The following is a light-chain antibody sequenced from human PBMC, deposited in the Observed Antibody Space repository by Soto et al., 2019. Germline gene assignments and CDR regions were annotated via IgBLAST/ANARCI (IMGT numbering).Light chain of an antibody. CDR3: QQYNSYSGT. J-gene: IGKJ1*01. CDR2: DAS. Sequence: IQMTQSPSTLSASVGDRVTITCRASQSISSWLAWYQQKPWKAPKLLIYDASSLESGVPSRFSGSGSGTEFTLTISSLQPDDFATYYCQQYNSYSGTFGQGTKVDI. CDR1: QSISSW. V-gene: IGKV1-5*01.